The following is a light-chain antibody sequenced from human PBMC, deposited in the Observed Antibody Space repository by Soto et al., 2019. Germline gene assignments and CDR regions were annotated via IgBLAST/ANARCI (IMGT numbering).Light chain of an antibody. V-gene: IGKV3-11*01. CDR2: DAS. CDR1: QSVRSN. Sequence: EVVMTQSPATLSVSPGERATLSCRASQSVRSNFAWYQQKPGQAPRLLIYDASNRATGIPSRFSGSGSGTDFTLTISSLEPEDFAVYYCQQRGNWPPWTFGQGTKVDIK. CDR3: QQRGNWPPWT. J-gene: IGKJ1*01.